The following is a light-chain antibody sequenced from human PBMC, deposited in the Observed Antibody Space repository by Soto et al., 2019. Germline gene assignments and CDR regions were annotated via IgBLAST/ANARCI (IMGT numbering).Light chain of an antibody. CDR2: GAS. V-gene: IGKV3-15*01. CDR1: ESVNIK. Sequence: VLMHSQGTLSLYPEERATLSFRGSESVNIKLAWYQQKPGQAPRLLIYGASARASGIPARFSGSGSGTEFTLTISILHSEDFAVYYCQQYNNWLPVTFGQGTKVDI. J-gene: IGKJ1*01. CDR3: QQYNNWLPVT.